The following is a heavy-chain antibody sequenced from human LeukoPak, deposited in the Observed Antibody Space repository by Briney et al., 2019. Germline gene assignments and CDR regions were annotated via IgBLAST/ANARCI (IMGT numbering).Heavy chain of an antibody. Sequence: SVKVSCKASGGTFSSYAISWVRQAPGQGLEWMGGIIPIFGAANYAQKFQGRVTITADESTSTAYMELNSLRAEDTAVYYCARGSKGPWGAPYSSWYVYWGQGTLVTVSS. J-gene: IGHJ4*02. V-gene: IGHV1-69*13. D-gene: IGHD6-13*01. CDR3: ARGSKGPWGAPYSSWYVY. CDR1: GGTFSSYA. CDR2: IIPIFGAA.